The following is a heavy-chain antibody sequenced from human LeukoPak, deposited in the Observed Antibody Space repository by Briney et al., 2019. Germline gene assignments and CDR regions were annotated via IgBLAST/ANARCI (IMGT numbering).Heavy chain of an antibody. CDR3: AKDSVPAAMHTYSFDY. V-gene: IGHV3-23*01. Sequence: PGGSLRLSCAASGFTFSSYAMSWVRQAPGKGLEWVSAISGSGGSTYYADSVKGRSTISRDNSKNTLYLQMNSLRVEDTAVYYCAKDSVPAAMHTYSFDYWGQGTLVTVSS. CDR2: ISGSGGST. D-gene: IGHD2-2*01. J-gene: IGHJ4*02. CDR1: GFTFSSYA.